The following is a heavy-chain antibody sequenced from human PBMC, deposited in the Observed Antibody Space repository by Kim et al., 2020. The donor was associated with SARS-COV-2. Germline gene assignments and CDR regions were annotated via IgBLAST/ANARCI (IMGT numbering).Heavy chain of an antibody. CDR1: GGSISSGGYY. CDR3: ARAREEPEYYFDY. V-gene: IGHV4-31*03. CDR2: IYYSGST. Sequence: SETLSLTCTVSGGSISSGGYYWSWIRQHPGKGLEWIGYIYYSGSTYYNPSLKSRVTISVDTSKNQFSLKLSSVTAADTAVYCARAREEPEYYFDYWGQGTLVTVSS. D-gene: IGHD1-26*01. J-gene: IGHJ4*02.